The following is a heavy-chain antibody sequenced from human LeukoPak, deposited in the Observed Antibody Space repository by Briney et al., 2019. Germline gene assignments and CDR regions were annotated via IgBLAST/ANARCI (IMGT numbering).Heavy chain of an antibody. Sequence: ASAKVSCKASGYTFTGYYMHWVRQAPGQGLEWMGWINPNSGGTNYAQKFQGRVTMTRDTSISTAYMELSRLRSDDTAVYYCARVDYDFWSGYRIPFDYWGQGTLVTVSS. J-gene: IGHJ4*02. V-gene: IGHV1-2*02. CDR2: INPNSGGT. D-gene: IGHD3-3*01. CDR3: ARVDYDFWSGYRIPFDY. CDR1: GYTFTGYY.